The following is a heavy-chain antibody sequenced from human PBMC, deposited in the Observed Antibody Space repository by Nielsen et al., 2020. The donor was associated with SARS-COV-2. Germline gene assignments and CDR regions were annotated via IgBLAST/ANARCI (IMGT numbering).Heavy chain of an antibody. CDR2: ISSYSNYK. Sequence: GGSLRLSCGASGFTISSSFMNWVRQAPGQGLEWASSISSYSNYKQYADSVKGRFAISRDNAKSSLYLQMSSLRAEDTGVYYCVRESSTYYIDYWGQGILVTVSS. V-gene: IGHV3-21*01. D-gene: IGHD2-15*01. J-gene: IGHJ4*02. CDR1: GFTISSSF. CDR3: VRESSTYYIDY.